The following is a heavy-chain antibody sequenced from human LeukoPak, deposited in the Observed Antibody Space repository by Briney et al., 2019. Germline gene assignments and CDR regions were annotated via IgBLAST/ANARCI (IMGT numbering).Heavy chain of an antibody. CDR2: ISAYNGNT. CDR1: GYTFTSYG. J-gene: IGHJ3*02. CDR3: ARGWELNSPRAFDI. V-gene: IGHV1-18*01. Sequence: ASVKVSCKASGYTFTSYGFSWVRQARGQGLEWMGWISAYNGNTNYAQKFQGRVTITADESTSTAYMELSSLRSEDTAMYYCARGWELNSPRAFDIWGQGTMVTVSS. D-gene: IGHD1-26*01.